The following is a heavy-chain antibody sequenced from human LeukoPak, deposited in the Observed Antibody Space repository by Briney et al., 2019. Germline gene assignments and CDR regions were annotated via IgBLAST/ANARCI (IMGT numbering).Heavy chain of an antibody. CDR3: ARGRFCDSGNCYLDY. D-gene: IGHD4-23*01. Sequence: PGGSLRLSCAASGYTFSDYWMSWVRQAPGKGLERVANIKPDGRDKYHVDSVKGRFTISRDNAKASLYLLMNSLRVEDTAVYYCARGRFCDSGNCYLDYWGQGTLVTVSS. V-gene: IGHV3-7*01. J-gene: IGHJ4*02. CDR1: GYTFSDYW. CDR2: IKPDGRDK.